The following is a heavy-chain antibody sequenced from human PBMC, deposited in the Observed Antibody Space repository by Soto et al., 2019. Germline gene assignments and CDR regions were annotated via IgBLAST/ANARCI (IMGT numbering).Heavy chain of an antibody. CDR1: GGSVSSGSYY. J-gene: IGHJ3*02. V-gene: IGHV4-61*01. Sequence: QVQLQESGPGLVKPSETLSLTCTVSGGSVSSGSYYWSWIRQPPGKGLEWIGYIYYSGSTNYNPSLKSRVTISVDTSKNQFSLKLSSVTAADTAVYYCAREVVDPRLGALDIWGQGTMVTVSS. CDR3: AREVVDPRLGALDI. CDR2: IYYSGST. D-gene: IGHD2-15*01.